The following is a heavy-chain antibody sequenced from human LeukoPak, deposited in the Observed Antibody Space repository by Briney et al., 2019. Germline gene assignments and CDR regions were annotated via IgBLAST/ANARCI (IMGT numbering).Heavy chain of an antibody. CDR3: ARGVANYYESSGYRN. J-gene: IGHJ4*02. Sequence: GGSLRLSCAASGFTFSSYSMNWVRQAPGKGLEWVSAISGSGGSTYYADSVKGRFTISRDNSKNTLYLQMNTLRAEDTAVYYCARGVANYYESSGYRNWGQGTLVTVSS. V-gene: IGHV3-23*01. CDR2: ISGSGGST. D-gene: IGHD3-22*01. CDR1: GFTFSSYS.